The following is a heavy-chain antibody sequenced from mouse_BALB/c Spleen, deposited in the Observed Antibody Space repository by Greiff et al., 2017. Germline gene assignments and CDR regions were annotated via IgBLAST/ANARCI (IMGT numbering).Heavy chain of an antibody. J-gene: IGHJ4*01. D-gene: IGHD2-4*01. V-gene: IGHV5-6*01. CDR2: ISSGGSYT. CDR3: ARIYYDYVKGAMDY. Sequence: EVMLVESGGDLVKPGGSLILSCAASGFTFSSYGMSWVRQTPDKRLEWVATISSGGSYTYYPDSVKGRFTISRDNAKNTLYLQMSSLKSEDTAMYYCARIYYDYVKGAMDYWGQGTSVTVSS. CDR1: GFTFSSYG.